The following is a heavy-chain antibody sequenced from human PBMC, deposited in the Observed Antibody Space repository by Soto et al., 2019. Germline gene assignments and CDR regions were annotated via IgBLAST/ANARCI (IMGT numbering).Heavy chain of an antibody. D-gene: IGHD3-10*01. CDR1: GFTFSSYA. CDR2: ISGSGVST. CDR3: AKSYGSGSYLY. J-gene: IGHJ4*02. Sequence: EVWLLESGGGLVQPGGSLRLSCAASGFTFSSYAMSWVLQAPGKGLEWVSAISGSGVSTYYADSVKGRFTISRDNSKNTLYLQMNSLRAEDTAVYYCAKSYGSGSYLYWGQGTLVTVSS. V-gene: IGHV3-23*01.